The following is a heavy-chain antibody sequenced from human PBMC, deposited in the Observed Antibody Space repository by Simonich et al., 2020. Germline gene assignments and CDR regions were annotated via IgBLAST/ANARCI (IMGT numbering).Heavy chain of an antibody. CDR1: GYTFTGYY. CDR3: ARDPVVPAAIRNAFDI. V-gene: IGHV1-2*02. J-gene: IGHJ3*02. D-gene: IGHD2-2*01. CDR2: INPNSGGK. Sequence: QVQLVQSGAEVKKPGASVKVSCKASGYTFTGYYMHWVRQAPGQGLEWMGWINPNSGGKTFAQKFQGRVTRTRDTSISTAYMELSRLRSDDTAVYYCARDPVVPAAIRNAFDIWGQGTMVTVSS.